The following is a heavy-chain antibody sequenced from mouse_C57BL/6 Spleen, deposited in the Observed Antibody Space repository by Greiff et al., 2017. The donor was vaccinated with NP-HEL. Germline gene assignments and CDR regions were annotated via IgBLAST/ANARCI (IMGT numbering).Heavy chain of an antibody. D-gene: IGHD1-1*01. J-gene: IGHJ3*01. V-gene: IGHV1-61*01. CDR1: GYTFTSYW. Sequence: QVQLQQPGAELVRPGSSVKLSCKASGYTFTSYWMDWVKQRPGQGLEWIGNIYPSDSETHYNQKFKDKATLTVDKSSSTAYMQLSSLTSEDSAVYYCARGITTVVAPFPYWGQGTLVTVSA. CDR2: IYPSDSET. CDR3: ARGITTVVAPFPY.